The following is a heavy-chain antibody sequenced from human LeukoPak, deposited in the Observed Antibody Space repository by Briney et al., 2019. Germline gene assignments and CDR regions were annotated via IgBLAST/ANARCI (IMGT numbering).Heavy chain of an antibody. Sequence: SETLSLTCTVSGGSLTNYYWSWIRQPPGKGLEWIAYVQYSGSTSYNPSLKSPVTISVDTAKNHFSLILGSVTSADTAVYYCARVLKWRRPFALWGQATRVTVSS. D-gene: IGHD3-16*01. CDR2: VQYSGST. CDR3: ARVLKWRRPFAL. V-gene: IGHV4-59*01. CDR1: GGSLTNYY. J-gene: IGHJ4*02.